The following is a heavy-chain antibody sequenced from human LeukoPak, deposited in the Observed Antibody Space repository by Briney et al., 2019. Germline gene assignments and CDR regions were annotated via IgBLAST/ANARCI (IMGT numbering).Heavy chain of an antibody. CDR3: ARSSGWSPNRDYMDV. CDR1: GYTFTGYY. J-gene: IGHJ6*03. D-gene: IGHD1-14*01. CDR2: INPNHGDT. Sequence: ASVKVSCKASGYTFTGYYMHWVRQAPGQGLEWMGWINPNHGDTNYAQKFQDRVSMTRDTSISTAYMHLSRLRSEDTAVYYCARSSGWSPNRDYMDVWGKGTTVTISS. V-gene: IGHV1-2*02.